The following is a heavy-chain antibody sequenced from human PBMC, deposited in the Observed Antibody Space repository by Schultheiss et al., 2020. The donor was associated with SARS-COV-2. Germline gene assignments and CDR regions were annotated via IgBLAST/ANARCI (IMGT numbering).Heavy chain of an antibody. D-gene: IGHD5-18*01. J-gene: IGHJ4*02. CDR1: GDSISSNTYY. V-gene: IGHV4-39*07. CDR2: IYHSGSI. CDR3: ARGDTDHFDS. Sequence: GSLRLSCTVSGDSISSNTYYWGWIRQPPGKGLEWMGYIYHSGSIYYNPSLKSRVTISLDTSKKQVSLKLNSVTAADTAVYYCARGDTDHFDSWGQGALVTVSS.